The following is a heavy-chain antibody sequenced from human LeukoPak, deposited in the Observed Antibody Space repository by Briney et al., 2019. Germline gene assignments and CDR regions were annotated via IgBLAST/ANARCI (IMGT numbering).Heavy chain of an antibody. J-gene: IGHJ5*02. D-gene: IGHD6-6*01. CDR1: GGTFSSYA. Sequence: SVMVSCTASGGTFSSYAISWVRQAPGQGLEWMGRIIPILGIANYAQKFQGRVTITADKSTSTAYMELSSLRSEDTAVYYCARYSSSTSPSDWFDPWGQGTLVTVSS. V-gene: IGHV1-69*04. CDR2: IIPILGIA. CDR3: ARYSSSTSPSDWFDP.